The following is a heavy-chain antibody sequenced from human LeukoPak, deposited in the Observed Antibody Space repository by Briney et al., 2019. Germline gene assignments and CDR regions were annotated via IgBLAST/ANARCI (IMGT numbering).Heavy chain of an antibody. V-gene: IGHV4-4*07. CDR2: IYTSEYT. CDR3: ARGQQVAQVDHYSYYMDV. J-gene: IGHJ6*03. D-gene: IGHD1-1*01. CDR1: GGSIGTYY. Sequence: SETLSLTCSVSGGSIGTYYWSWIRQPAGKGLEWIGRIYTSEYTNYNSSLQSRVTISVDKSKNQFSLRLTSVTAADTAVYFCARGQQVAQVDHYSYYMDVWGKGTTVIVS.